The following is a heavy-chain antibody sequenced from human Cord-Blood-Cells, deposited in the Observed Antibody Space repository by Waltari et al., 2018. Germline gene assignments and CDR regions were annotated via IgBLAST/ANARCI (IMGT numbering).Heavy chain of an antibody. Sequence: QLQLQESGPGLVKPSETLSLTCTGSGGSISSSSYYCRWIRQPPGKGLEWIGSIYYSGSTYYNPSLKSRVTISVDTSKNQFSLKLSSVTAADTAVYYCARPNYDSSGYYHAFDIWGQGTMVTVSS. D-gene: IGHD3-22*01. CDR2: IYYSGST. J-gene: IGHJ3*02. CDR1: GGSISSSSYY. V-gene: IGHV4-39*01. CDR3: ARPNYDSSGYYHAFDI.